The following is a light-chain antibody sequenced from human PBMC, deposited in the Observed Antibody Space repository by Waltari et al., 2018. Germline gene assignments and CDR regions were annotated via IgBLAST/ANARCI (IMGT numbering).Light chain of an antibody. CDR1: QSVGSSS. Sequence: EIVLTQSPGTASLSPGERVTLSCRASQSVGSSSLAWYQQKPGQAPRLVIGRTSRRATGIPDRFSGSDSGTDFSLTISRLGPEDFAVYYCQQHGTLPATFGQGTKVEIK. CDR3: QQHGTLPAT. CDR2: RTS. J-gene: IGKJ1*01. V-gene: IGKV3-20*01.